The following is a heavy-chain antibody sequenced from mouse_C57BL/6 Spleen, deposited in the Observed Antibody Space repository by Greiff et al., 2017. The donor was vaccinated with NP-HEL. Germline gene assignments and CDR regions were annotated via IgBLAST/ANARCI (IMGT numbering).Heavy chain of an antibody. V-gene: IGHV8-8*01. CDR3: AHITTVVATGYFDY. J-gene: IGHJ2*01. Sequence: QVTLKVCGPGILQPSQTLSLTCSFSGFSLSTFGMGVGWIRQPSGKGLEWLAHIWWDDDKYYNPALKSRLTISKDTSKNQVFLKIANVDTADTATYYCAHITTVVATGYFDYWGQGTTLTVSS. CDR1: GFSLSTFGMG. CDR2: IWWDDDK. D-gene: IGHD1-1*01.